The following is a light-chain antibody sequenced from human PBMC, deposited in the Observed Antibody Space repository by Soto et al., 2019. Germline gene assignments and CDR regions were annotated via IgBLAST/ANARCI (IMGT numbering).Light chain of an antibody. CDR2: EVT. CDR1: SSDVGGYDY. V-gene: IGLV2-8*01. CDR3: SSYAGRTLYV. J-gene: IGLJ1*01. Sequence: QSALTQLPSASGSPGQSVTISCTGTSSDVGGYDYVSWYQQRPGKAPKLLIHEVTKRPSGVPDRFSGSKSGNTASLTVSGLQAEDEADYYCSSYAGRTLYVFGTGTKVTVL.